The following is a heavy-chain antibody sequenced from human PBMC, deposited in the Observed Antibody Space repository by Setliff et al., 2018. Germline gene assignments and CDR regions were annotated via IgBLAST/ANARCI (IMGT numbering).Heavy chain of an antibody. CDR2: IYYSGST. V-gene: IGHV4-39*07. D-gene: IGHD3-3*01. CDR1: GGSISSSSYY. Sequence: LSLTCTVSGGSISSSSYYWGWIRQPPGKGLEWIGSIYYSGSTYYNPSLKSRVTISVDTSKNQFSLKLSSVTAADTAVYYCAYSSDYDFWSGYPPALDYWGQGTLVTVSS. J-gene: IGHJ4*02. CDR3: AYSSDYDFWSGYPPALDY.